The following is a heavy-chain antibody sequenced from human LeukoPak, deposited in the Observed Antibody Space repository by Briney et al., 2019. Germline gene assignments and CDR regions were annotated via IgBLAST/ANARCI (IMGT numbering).Heavy chain of an antibody. D-gene: IGHD3-3*01. CDR2: IKEDGSQN. CDR1: GFIPSNVW. V-gene: IGHV3-7*01. CDR3: AIEGSGRSLHP. Sequence: GGSLRLSCAASGFIPSNVWLSWVRQAPGKGLEWVANIKEDGSQNYYVDSAEGRFTISRDTARNTLHLQIKSLRAEDTAMYYPAIEGSGRSLHPWGQGTLVTVAS. J-gene: IGHJ5*02.